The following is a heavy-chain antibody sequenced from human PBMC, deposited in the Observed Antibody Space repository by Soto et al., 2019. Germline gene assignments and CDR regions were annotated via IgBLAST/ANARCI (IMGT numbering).Heavy chain of an antibody. CDR2: IYPGDSDT. Sequence: GESLKISCKGSGYSFTSYWIGWVRQMPGKGLEWMGIIYPGDSDTRYSPSFQGQVTISADKSISTAYLQWSSLKASDTATYYCARILSARSTNSPPSAFDYWGQGTLVTVSS. J-gene: IGHJ4*02. V-gene: IGHV5-51*01. CDR1: GYSFTSYW. CDR3: ARILSARSTNSPPSAFDY. D-gene: IGHD5-18*01.